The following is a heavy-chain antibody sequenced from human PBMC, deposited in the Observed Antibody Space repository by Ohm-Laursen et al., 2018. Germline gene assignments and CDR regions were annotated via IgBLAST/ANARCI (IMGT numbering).Heavy chain of an antibody. D-gene: IGHD1-26*01. CDR2: INPNSGNT. Sequence: GASVKVSCKASGYTFTDYYMHWVRQAPGQGLEWMGWINPNSGNTNYAPKFQGRVTVTGDTSTSTVYMQLSSLRSEDTAVYYCARELIVEYSFFYGMDVWGQGTTVTVSS. CDR3: ARELIVEYSFFYGMDV. V-gene: IGHV1-2*02. J-gene: IGHJ6*02. CDR1: GYTFTDYY.